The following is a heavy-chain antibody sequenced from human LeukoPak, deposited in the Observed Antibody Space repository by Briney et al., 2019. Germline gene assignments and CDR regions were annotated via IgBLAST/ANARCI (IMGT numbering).Heavy chain of an antibody. V-gene: IGHV3-53*01. CDR2: VNTCGST. CDR3: ARGSWRTEMATLNWYFDL. Sequence: GGSLRLSCAASKFTVSCNYMSWVRQAPGKGLECVSVVNTCGSTYYADSVKGRFTISRDNSKNTLYLQMNSLRAEDTAVYYCARGSWRTEMATLNWYFDLWGRGTLVTVSS. CDR1: KFTVSCNY. D-gene: IGHD5-24*01. J-gene: IGHJ2*01.